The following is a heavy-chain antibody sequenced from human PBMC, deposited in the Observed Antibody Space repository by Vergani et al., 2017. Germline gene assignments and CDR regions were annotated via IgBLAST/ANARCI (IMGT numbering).Heavy chain of an antibody. J-gene: IGHJ1*01. CDR2: INWNGGST. D-gene: IGHD1-1*01. Sequence: EVQLVESGGGVVWPGGSLRLSCAASGFTFDDYGMSWVRQAPGKGLEWVSGINWNGGSTGYADSVKGRFTISRDNAKNSLYLQMNSLRAEDTALYYCATKSCGTPGCQIGYFREWGQGTLVTVSS. V-gene: IGHV3-20*04. CDR3: ATKSCGTPGCQIGYFRE. CDR1: GFTFDDYG.